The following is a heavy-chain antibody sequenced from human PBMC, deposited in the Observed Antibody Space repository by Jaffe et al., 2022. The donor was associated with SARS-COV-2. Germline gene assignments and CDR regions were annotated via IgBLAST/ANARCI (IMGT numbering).Heavy chain of an antibody. D-gene: IGHD5-12*01. CDR1: GFNSNNYA. CDR3: TKDAGSGSDQREYFFDS. Sequence: EVQLVESGGGLVQPGGSLRLSCAASGFNSNNYAMHWVRQAPGKGLEWISGISWNSGRLNYAESVRGRFTISRDDAKHSLYLQMNSLRAEDSALYYCTKDAGSGSDQREYFFDSWGQGTLVAVSS. V-gene: IGHV3-9*02. CDR2: ISWNSGRL. J-gene: IGHJ4*02.